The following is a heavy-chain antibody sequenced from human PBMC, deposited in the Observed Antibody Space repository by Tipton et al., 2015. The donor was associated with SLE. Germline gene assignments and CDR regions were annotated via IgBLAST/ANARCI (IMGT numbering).Heavy chain of an antibody. V-gene: IGHV3-11*05. CDR1: GFTVSSNY. J-gene: IGHJ4*02. CDR2: ISSSSSYT. Sequence: SLRLSCAASGFTVSSNYMSWVRQAPGKGLEWVSYISSSSSYTNYADSVKGRFTISRDNAKNSLYLQMNSLRAEDTAVYYCARDGDLSLDYHSYWGQGTLVTVSS. CDR3: ARDGDLSLDYHSY. D-gene: IGHD3/OR15-3a*01.